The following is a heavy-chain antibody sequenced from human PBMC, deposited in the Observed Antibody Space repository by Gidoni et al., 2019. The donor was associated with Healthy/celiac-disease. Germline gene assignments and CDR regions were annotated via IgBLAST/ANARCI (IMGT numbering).Heavy chain of an antibody. Sequence: QVQLQESGPGLVKPSQTLSLTCTVSGGSISSGGYYWSWIRQHPGKGLEWIGYIYYSGSTYYNPSLKSRVTISVDTSKNQFSLKLSSVTAADTAVYYCAREKAPGDGDYETYGMDVWGQGTTVTVSS. CDR2: IYYSGST. J-gene: IGHJ6*02. CDR1: GGSISSGGYY. D-gene: IGHD4-17*01. V-gene: IGHV4-31*03. CDR3: AREKAPGDGDYETYGMDV.